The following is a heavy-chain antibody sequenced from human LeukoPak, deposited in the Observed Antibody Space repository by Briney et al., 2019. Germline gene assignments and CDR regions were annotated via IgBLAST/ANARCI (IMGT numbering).Heavy chain of an antibody. J-gene: IGHJ3*02. D-gene: IGHD5-24*01. V-gene: IGHV1-8*03. CDR2: MNPNSGNT. CDR1: GYTFTNYD. CDR3: ARDRDGYNLRDAFDI. Sequence: VASVKVSCKASGYTFTNYDINWVRQATGQGLEWMGWMNPNSGNTGYAQNFQGRVTITRDTSISTAYMELSSLRSEDTAVYYCARDRDGYNLRDAFDIWGQGTMVTVSS.